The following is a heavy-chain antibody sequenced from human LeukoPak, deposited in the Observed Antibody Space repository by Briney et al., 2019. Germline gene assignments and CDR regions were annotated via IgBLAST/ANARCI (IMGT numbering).Heavy chain of an antibody. D-gene: IGHD3-22*01. CDR3: ARLFYDSSGYYYLSGLYYFDY. V-gene: IGHV4-59*01. Sequence: PSETLSLTCTVSGGSISSYYWSWIRQPPGKGLEWIGYIYYSGSTNYNPSLKSRVTISVDTSKSQFSLKLSSVTAADTAVYYCARLFYDSSGYYYLSGLYYFDYWGQGTLVTVSS. CDR2: IYYSGST. CDR1: GGSISSYY. J-gene: IGHJ4*02.